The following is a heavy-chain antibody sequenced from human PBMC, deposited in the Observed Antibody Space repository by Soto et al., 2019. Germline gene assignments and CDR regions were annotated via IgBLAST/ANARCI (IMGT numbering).Heavy chain of an antibody. CDR1: GFTVSSNY. CDR3: ARDLRTKALDY. CDR2: IYSGGST. V-gene: IGHV3-66*01. D-gene: IGHD2-8*01. Sequence: GGSLRLSCAASGFTVSSNYVSWVRQAPGKGLEWVSVIYSGGSTYYADSVKGRFTVSRDNSKNTLYLQMNSLRAEDTAVYYCARDLRTKALDYWGQGTLVTVSS. J-gene: IGHJ4*02.